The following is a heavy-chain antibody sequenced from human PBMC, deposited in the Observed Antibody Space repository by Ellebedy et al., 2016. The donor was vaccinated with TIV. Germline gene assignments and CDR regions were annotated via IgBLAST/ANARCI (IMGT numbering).Heavy chain of an antibody. CDR2: ISSSSSHI. CDR1: GFTFRTYT. CDR3: ARDLVRGRVY. Sequence: PGGSLRLSCAASGFTFRTYTMNWVRQAPGKGLEWVSSISSSSSHIYYVDSVKGRFTISRDNAKNSLFLQMNSLRAEDTAVYYCARDLVRGRVYWGQGTLVTVSS. J-gene: IGHJ4*02. V-gene: IGHV3-21*01. D-gene: IGHD3-10*01.